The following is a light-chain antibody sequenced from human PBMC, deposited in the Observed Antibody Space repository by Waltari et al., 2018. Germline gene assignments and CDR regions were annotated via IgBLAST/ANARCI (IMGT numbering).Light chain of an antibody. Sequence: SYELTQPLSVSVALGQTAKIPCGGNNIVSKNVHWYQQKPGQAPVLVIYRDSTRPSGIPERFSGSNSGNTAALTSSGAQAGDEADYFCQVWDSSTVVFGGGTKLTVL. J-gene: IGLJ3*02. CDR3: QVWDSSTVV. CDR1: NIVSKN. CDR2: RDS. V-gene: IGLV3-9*01.